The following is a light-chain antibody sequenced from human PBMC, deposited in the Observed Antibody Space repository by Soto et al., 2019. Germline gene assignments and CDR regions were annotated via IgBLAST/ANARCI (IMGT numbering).Light chain of an antibody. CDR2: SNN. V-gene: IGLV1-44*01. J-gene: IGLJ1*01. CDR3: AAWDDSLNALV. CDR1: SSNIGSNT. Sequence: QSVLTQPPSAPRTPEQTVTISCSGSSSNIGSNTVSWYQQVPGTAPKLVIYSNNQRPSGVPDRFSGSKSGTSASLATSGLQSEDEADYYCAAWDDSLNALVFGTGSKVTVL.